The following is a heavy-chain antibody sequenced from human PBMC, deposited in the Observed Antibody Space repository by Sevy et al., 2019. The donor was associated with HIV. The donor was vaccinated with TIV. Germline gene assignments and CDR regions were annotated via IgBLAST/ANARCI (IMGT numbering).Heavy chain of an antibody. CDR1: GYTLTKLS. V-gene: IGHV1-24*01. Sequence: ASVKVSCKVSGYTLTKLSIDWVRQAPGKALEWMGEFDPQDVKTISSQRFQDRLTMTVDRSTDTAYMELSSLTSEDTAMYYCATVGLGYFSGSRSYQEDWFDPWGQGTLVTVSS. CDR2: FDPQDVKT. D-gene: IGHD2-15*01. CDR3: ATVGLGYFSGSRSYQEDWFDP. J-gene: IGHJ5*02.